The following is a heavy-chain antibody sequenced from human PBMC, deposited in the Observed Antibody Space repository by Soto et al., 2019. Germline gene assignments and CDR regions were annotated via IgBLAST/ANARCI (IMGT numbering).Heavy chain of an antibody. J-gene: IGHJ6*02. CDR2: IEPSDSYT. V-gene: IGHV5-10-1*01. Sequence: GKSLKISCKASGYNLTTYWISWVRQMPGKGLEWMGRIEPSDSYTNYSPSFRGHVTISADRSISTAYLQWSSLKASDTAVYYCATTVTMPPNFYYYGMDVWGQGTAVTVSS. D-gene: IGHD4-4*01. CDR1: GYNLTTYW. CDR3: ATTVTMPPNFYYYGMDV.